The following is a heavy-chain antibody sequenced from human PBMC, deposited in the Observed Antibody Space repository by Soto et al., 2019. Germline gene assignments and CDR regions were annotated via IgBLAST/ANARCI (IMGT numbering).Heavy chain of an antibody. CDR1: GFTFSDHY. CDR2: IRNKRNSYTT. Sequence: EVQLVESGGGLVQPGGSLRLSCAASGFTFSDHYMDWVRQAPGKGLEWVGHIRNKRNSYTTEYAASVKGRFTISRDDSQNSLYLQMNSLKTEDTAVYWCANSLGGNGHWGQGTLVTVSS. J-gene: IGHJ4*02. CDR3: ANSLGGNGH. D-gene: IGHD2-15*01. V-gene: IGHV3-72*01.